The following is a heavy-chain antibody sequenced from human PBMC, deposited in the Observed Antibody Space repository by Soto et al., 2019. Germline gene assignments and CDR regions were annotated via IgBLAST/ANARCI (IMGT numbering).Heavy chain of an antibody. D-gene: IGHD3-3*01. V-gene: IGHV3-15*01. J-gene: IGHJ4*02. CDR3: TADHWS. CDR2: INRKIDGETT. Sequence: SCKASGYTFSDAWMSWVRQAPGKGLEWVARINRKIDGETTDYAAPVEGRFTIARDDSENTLYLQMSSLKIEDTAVYFCTADHWSWGQGTLGTVSS. CDR1: GYTFSDAW.